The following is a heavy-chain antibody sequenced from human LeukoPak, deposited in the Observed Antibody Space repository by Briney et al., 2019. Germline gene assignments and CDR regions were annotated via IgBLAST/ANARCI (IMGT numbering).Heavy chain of an antibody. CDR3: AKGERQLVRTGYYMDV. V-gene: IGHV3-7*01. Sequence: GGSLRLSCAASGFTFSSYWMSWVRQAPGKGLEWVANIKKDGSEKYYVDSVKGRFTISRDNAKNSLYLQMNSLRAEDTAVYYCAKGERQLVRTGYYMDVWGKGTTVSISS. CDR2: IKKDGSEK. D-gene: IGHD6-13*01. CDR1: GFTFSSYW. J-gene: IGHJ6*03.